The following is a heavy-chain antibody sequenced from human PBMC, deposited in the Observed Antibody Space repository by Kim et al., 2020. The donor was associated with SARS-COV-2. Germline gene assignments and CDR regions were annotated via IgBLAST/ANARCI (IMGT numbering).Heavy chain of an antibody. CDR3: ARNMDY. V-gene: IGHV4-59*13. J-gene: IGHJ4*02. Sequence: SETLSLTCTVSGGSISSYYWSWIRQPPGKGLEWIGYIYYSGSTNYNPSLKSRVTISVDTSKNQFSLKLSSVTAADTAVYYCARNMDYWGQGTLVTVSS. CDR1: GGSISSYY. CDR2: IYYSGST.